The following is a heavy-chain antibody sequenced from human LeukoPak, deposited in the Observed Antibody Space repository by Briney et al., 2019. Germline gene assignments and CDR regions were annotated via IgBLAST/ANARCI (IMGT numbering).Heavy chain of an antibody. CDR2: ISSTSSYI. J-gene: IGHJ6*02. V-gene: IGHV3-21*01. CDR1: GFTFSSYS. Sequence: GGSLRLSCAASGFTFSSYSMNWVRQAPGKGLEWVSSISSTSSYIYYADSVKGRFTISRDNAKNSLYLQMNSLRAEDTAVYYCARDLSMGDPYYYYGMDVWGQGTTVTVSS. D-gene: IGHD2-21*02. CDR3: ARDLSMGDPYYYYGMDV.